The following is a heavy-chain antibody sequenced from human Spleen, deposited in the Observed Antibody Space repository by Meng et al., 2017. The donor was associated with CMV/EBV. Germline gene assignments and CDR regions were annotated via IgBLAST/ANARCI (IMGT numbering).Heavy chain of an antibody. CDR2: ISSSSSYI. J-gene: IGHJ6*02. CDR3: AKVIGVEAGYYYGMDV. CDR1: GFTFSSYS. V-gene: IGHV3-21*01. Sequence: GESLKISCAASGFTFSSYSMNWVRQAPGKGLEWVSSISSSSSYIYYADSVKGRFTISRDNAKNSLYLQMNSLRAEDTAVYYCAKVIGVEAGYYYGMDVWGQGTTVTVSS. D-gene: IGHD3-10*01.